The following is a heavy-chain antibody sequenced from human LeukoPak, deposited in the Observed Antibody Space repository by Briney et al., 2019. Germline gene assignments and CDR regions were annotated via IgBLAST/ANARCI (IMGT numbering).Heavy chain of an antibody. D-gene: IGHD5-24*01. V-gene: IGHV1-18*01. CDR2: ISAYNGNT. Sequence: ASVKVSCKASGYTFTSYGNSWVRQAPGQGLEWMGWISAYNGNTNYAQKLQGRVTMTTDTSTNTAYMELRSLRSDDTAVYYCARDARNEMATISWYFDYWGQGTLVTVSS. J-gene: IGHJ4*02. CDR1: GYTFTSYG. CDR3: ARDARNEMATISWYFDY.